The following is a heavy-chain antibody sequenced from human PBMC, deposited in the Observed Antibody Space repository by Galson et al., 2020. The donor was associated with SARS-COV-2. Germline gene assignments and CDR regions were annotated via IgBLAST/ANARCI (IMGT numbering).Heavy chain of an antibody. V-gene: IGHV3-21*05. D-gene: IGHD4-17*01. CDR1: GFSFSSYD. Sequence: GESLKISCAASGFSFSSYDMNWVRQAPGKGLEWVSYISRSSRHIYYADSVRGRFIISRDNAENSLYLQMDSLRAEDTAVYFCARDNGDYACQSGMDVWGQGTTVAVSS. J-gene: IGHJ6*02. CDR3: ARDNGDYACQSGMDV. CDR2: ISRSSRHI.